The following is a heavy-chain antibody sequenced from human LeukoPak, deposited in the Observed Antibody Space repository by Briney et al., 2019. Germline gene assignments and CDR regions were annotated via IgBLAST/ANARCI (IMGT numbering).Heavy chain of an antibody. Sequence: SETLSLTCTVSGGSISSYYWSWIRQPPGKGLEWTGYIYTSGSTNYNPSLKSRVTISVDTSKNQFSLKLSSVTAADTAVYYCVGGVIVMLFDYWGQGTLVTVSS. V-gene: IGHV4-4*09. CDR3: VGGVIVMLFDY. CDR2: IYTSGST. CDR1: GGSISSYY. D-gene: IGHD3-16*02. J-gene: IGHJ4*02.